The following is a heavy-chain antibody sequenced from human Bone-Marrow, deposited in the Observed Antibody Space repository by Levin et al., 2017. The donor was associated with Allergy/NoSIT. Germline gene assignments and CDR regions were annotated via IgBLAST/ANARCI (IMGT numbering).Heavy chain of an antibody. D-gene: IGHD3/OR15-3a*01. CDR1: EFTFSRYS. V-gene: IGHV3-48*02. Sequence: GESLKISCAASEFTFSRYSMNWVRQAPGKGLEWVSYITSNSGTIYYADSVKGRFTISRDNAKNSLYLQMNSLRDEDTAVYYCASWTQGGYDVLTSWGQGTLVTVSA. CDR2: ITSNSGTI. J-gene: IGHJ5*02. CDR3: ASWTQGGYDVLTS.